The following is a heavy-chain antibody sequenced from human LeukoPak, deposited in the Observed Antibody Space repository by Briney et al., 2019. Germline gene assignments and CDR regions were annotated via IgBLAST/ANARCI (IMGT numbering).Heavy chain of an antibody. Sequence: SETLSLTCTVSGGSISSSSYYWGWIRQPPGKGLEWIGSIYYSGSTYYNPSLKSRVTISVDTSKNQFSLKLCSVTAADTAVYYCARRGTTDTYYYYMDVWGKGTTVTISS. CDR2: IYYSGST. V-gene: IGHV4-39*01. CDR3: ARRGTTDTYYYYMDV. J-gene: IGHJ6*03. CDR1: GGSISSSSYY. D-gene: IGHD1-7*01.